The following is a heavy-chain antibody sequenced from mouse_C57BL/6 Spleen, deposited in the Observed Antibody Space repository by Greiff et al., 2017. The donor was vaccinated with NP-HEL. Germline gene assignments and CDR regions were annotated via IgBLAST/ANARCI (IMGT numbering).Heavy chain of an antibody. D-gene: IGHD1-1*01. V-gene: IGHV5-4*01. CDR3: ARDRDTTVVDGYFDV. J-gene: IGHJ1*03. CDR2: ISDGGSYT. Sequence: EVKLMESGGGLVKPGGSLKLSCAASGFTFSSYAMSWVRQTPEKRLEWVATISDGGSYTYYPDNVKGRFPISRDNAKNNLYLQMSHLKSEDTAMYYCARDRDTTVVDGYFDVWGTGTTVTVSS. CDR1: GFTFSSYA.